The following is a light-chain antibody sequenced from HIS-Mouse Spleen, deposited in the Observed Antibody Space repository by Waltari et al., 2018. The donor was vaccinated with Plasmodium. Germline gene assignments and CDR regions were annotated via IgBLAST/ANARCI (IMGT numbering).Light chain of an antibody. CDR3: QQYGSSSWT. J-gene: IGKJ1*01. CDR2: GAS. Sequence: PGTLSLSPGERATLSCRASQSVSSSYLAWYQQKPGQAPRLLIYGASSRATGIPDRFSGSGSGTDFTLTISRLEPEDFAVYYCQQYGSSSWTFGQGTKVEIK. V-gene: IGKV3-20*01. CDR1: QSVSSSY.